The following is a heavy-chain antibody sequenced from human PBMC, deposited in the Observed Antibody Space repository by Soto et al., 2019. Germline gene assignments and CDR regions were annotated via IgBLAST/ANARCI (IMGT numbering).Heavy chain of an antibody. V-gene: IGHV3-30*18. J-gene: IGHJ4*02. CDR3: AKGEVRAIIPSYFDY. Sequence: GGSLRLSCAGSGFTFRWFGMNWVRQAPGKGLEWVARISNDGSNEYYVDSVKGRFTISRDNSKNTLYLQMDSLRAEDTAVYYCAKGEVRAIIPSYFDYWGLGTLVTVSS. CDR2: ISNDGSNE. D-gene: IGHD3-10*01. CDR1: GFTFRWFG.